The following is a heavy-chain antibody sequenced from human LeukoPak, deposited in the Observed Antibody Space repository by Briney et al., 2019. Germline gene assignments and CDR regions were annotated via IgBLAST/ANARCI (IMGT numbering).Heavy chain of an antibody. CDR2: ISWNGGNT. D-gene: IGHD2-8*01. V-gene: IGHV3-20*04. J-gene: IGHJ4*02. CDR3: AREGIYCVNGVCYLDY. CDR1: GFKFDDYG. Sequence: GGSLRLSCAASGFKFDDYGMSWVRQAPGKGLEWVSGISWNGGNTGYADSVKGRFTISRDNAKNSLFLQVNSMRADDTAFYYCAREGIYCVNGVCYLDYWGQGTLVTVSS.